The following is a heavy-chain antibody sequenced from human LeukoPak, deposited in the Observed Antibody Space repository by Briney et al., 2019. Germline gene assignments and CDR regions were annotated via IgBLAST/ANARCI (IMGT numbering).Heavy chain of an antibody. CDR1: GFTFSNYW. D-gene: IGHD6-19*01. CDR2: ISYDGSNE. V-gene: IGHV3-30*18. Sequence: GGSLRLSCAASGFTFSNYWMHWVRQAPGKGLEWVAIISYDGSNEYYADSVKGRFTISRDNSKNTLYLQINSLRAEDTAVYYCAKDHLPGIVVADRDYWGQGTLVTVSS. J-gene: IGHJ4*02. CDR3: AKDHLPGIVVADRDY.